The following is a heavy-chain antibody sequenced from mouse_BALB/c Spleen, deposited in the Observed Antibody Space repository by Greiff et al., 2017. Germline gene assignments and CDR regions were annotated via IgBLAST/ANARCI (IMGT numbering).Heavy chain of an antibody. Sequence: VKLVESGPGLVAPSQSLSITCTVSGFSLTSYGVHWVRQPPGKGLEWLGVIWSGGSTDYNAAFISRLSISKDNSKSQVFFKMNSLQANDTAIYYCARTGRSPMDYWGQGTSVTVSS. CDR3: ARTGRSPMDY. CDR2: IWSGGST. V-gene: IGHV2-2*02. D-gene: IGHD1-1*01. J-gene: IGHJ4*01. CDR1: GFSLTSYG.